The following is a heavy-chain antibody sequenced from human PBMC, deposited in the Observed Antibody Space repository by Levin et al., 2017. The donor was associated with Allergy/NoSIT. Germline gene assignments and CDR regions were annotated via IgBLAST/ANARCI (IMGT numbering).Heavy chain of an antibody. V-gene: IGHV4-59*01. CDR2: IYYSGST. J-gene: IGHJ2*01. D-gene: IGHD1-26*01. Sequence: SETLSLTCTVSGGSISSYYWSWIRQPPGKGLEWIGYIYYSGSTNYNPSLKSRVTISVDTSKNQFSLKLSSVTAADTAVYYCASLETAYIGRDWYFDRWGRGTLVTVSS. CDR3: ASLETAYIGRDWYFDR. CDR1: GGSISSYY.